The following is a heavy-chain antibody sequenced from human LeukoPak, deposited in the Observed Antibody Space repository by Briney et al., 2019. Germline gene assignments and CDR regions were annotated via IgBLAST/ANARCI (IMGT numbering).Heavy chain of an antibody. V-gene: IGHV4-38-2*02. Sequence: SETLSLTCTVSGYSISGGYYWGWIRQPPGKGLEWIGSIFHSGSTYYNPSPKSRVTISADTSEKQFSLKLSSVTAADTAMYYCARSYDSSGYYFFWGQGTLVTVSS. CDR1: GYSISGGYY. CDR3: ARSYDSSGYYFF. D-gene: IGHD3-22*01. CDR2: IFHSGST. J-gene: IGHJ4*02.